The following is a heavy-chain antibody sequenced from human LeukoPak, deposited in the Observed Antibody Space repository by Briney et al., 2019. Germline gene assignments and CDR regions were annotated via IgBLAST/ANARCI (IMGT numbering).Heavy chain of an antibody. Sequence: ASVKVSCKASGYTFTSYGISWVRQAPGQGLEWMGWINPNNGNTNYAQKLQGRVTMTTDTSTSTAYMELRSLRSDDTAVYYCARDPTPEYQLLLDGHNWFDPWGQGTLVTVSS. CDR1: GYTFTSYG. CDR2: INPNNGNT. D-gene: IGHD2-2*01. V-gene: IGHV1-18*01. CDR3: ARDPTPEYQLLLDGHNWFDP. J-gene: IGHJ5*02.